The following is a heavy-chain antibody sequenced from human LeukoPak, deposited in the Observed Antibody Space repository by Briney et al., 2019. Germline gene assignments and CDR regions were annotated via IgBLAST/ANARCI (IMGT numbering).Heavy chain of an antibody. Sequence: SETLSLTCTVSGGSISSFYWSWIRQPPGKGLEWIGYIYNSESTNYNPSLKSGVTISVDTSKNQFSLMLTSATASDTAMYYCARHCSGGTCPLSFDAFDIWGQGTMVTVSS. CDR2: IYNSEST. D-gene: IGHD2-15*01. CDR3: ARHCSGGTCPLSFDAFDI. CDR1: GGSISSFY. V-gene: IGHV4-59*08. J-gene: IGHJ3*02.